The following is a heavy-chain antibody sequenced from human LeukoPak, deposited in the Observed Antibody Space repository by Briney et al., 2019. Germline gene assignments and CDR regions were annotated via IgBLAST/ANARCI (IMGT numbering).Heavy chain of an antibody. CDR3: ARSDYYGSGSYYNGVLCFDY. CDR2: IIPAFGTA. Sequence: SVKVSCKASGGTFSSYAINWVRQAPGQGLEWMGGIIPAFGTANYAQKFQGRVTITTDESTRTAYMELSSLRAEDTAVYYCARSDYYGSGSYYNGVLCFDYWGQGTLVTVSS. CDR1: GGTFSSYA. J-gene: IGHJ4*02. V-gene: IGHV1-69*05. D-gene: IGHD3-10*01.